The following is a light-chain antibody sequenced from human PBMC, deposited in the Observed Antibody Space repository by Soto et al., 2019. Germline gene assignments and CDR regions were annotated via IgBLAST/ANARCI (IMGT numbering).Light chain of an antibody. CDR1: SSDVGGYNY. CDR2: DVS. V-gene: IGLV2-11*01. J-gene: IGLJ1*01. CDR3: CSYAGSPRYV. Sequence: QSALTQPRSVSGSPGQSVTISCTGTSSDVGGYNYVSWYQQHPGKAPKVMIYDVSKRPSGVPDRFSGSKSGNTASLTISGLQAEDEADYYCCSYAGSPRYVLGTGTKVTVL.